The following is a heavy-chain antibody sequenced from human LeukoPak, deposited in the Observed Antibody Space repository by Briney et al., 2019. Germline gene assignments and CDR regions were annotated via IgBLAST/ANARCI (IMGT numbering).Heavy chain of an antibody. CDR3: ARGGGSFDY. J-gene: IGHJ4*02. V-gene: IGHV1-69*01. Sequence: GRVTITADESTSTAYMELSSLRSEDTAVYYCARGGGSFDYWGQGTLVTVSS. D-gene: IGHD3-16*01.